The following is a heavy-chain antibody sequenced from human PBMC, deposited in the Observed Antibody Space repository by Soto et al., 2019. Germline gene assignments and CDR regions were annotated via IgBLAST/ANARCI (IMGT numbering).Heavy chain of an antibody. D-gene: IGHD3-3*01. CDR1: GFTFSDYF. J-gene: IGHJ4*02. Sequence: GGSLRLSCAGSGFTFSDYFITWIRQAPGKGLEWISYINNDATYRKYADSVKGRFTVSRDNAKNSVFLQMNSLRPEDTALYYCWKGDTNFGVVDDWGPGTLVTVSS. CDR3: WKGDTNFGVVDD. CDR2: INNDATYR. V-gene: IGHV3-11*06.